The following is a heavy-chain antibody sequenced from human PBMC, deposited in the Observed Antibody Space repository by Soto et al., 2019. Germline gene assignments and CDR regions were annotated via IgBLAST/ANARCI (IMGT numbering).Heavy chain of an antibody. CDR3: ARGDWWLFDY. Sequence: ASVKVSCKASGYTFTSYAIHWVRQAPGQRLEWMGWINAGNGNTKYSQKFQGRVTITRDTSASTAYMELSSLKSEDTAVYYCARGDWWLFDYWGQGTLVTVPQ. V-gene: IGHV1-3*01. D-gene: IGHD2-8*02. CDR2: INAGNGNT. J-gene: IGHJ4*02. CDR1: GYTFTSYA.